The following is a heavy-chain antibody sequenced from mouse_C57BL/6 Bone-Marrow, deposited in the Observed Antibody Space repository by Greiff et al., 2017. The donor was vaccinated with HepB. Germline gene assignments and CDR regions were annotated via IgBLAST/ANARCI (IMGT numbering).Heavy chain of an antibody. J-gene: IGHJ2*01. D-gene: IGHD2-5*01. V-gene: IGHV5-16*01. CDR2: INYDGSST. CDR3: ARLYYSNYVFDY. Sequence: EVKLMESEGGLVQPGSSMKLSCTASGFTFSDYYMAWVRQVPEKGLEWVANINYDGSSTYYLDSLKSRFIISRDNAKNILYLQMSSLKSEDTATYYCARLYYSNYVFDYWGQGTTLTVSS. CDR1: GFTFSDYY.